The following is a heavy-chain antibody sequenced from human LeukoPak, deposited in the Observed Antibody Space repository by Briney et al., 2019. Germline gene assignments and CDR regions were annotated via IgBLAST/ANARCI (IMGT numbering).Heavy chain of an antibody. CDR1: GFTFNKYG. Sequence: GGSLTLSCAASGFTFNKYGLNWVRQVPGKGLEWVSGISNTAGFTYYADSVKGRFTISRDNSKNTLYLQLNSLRAEDTAVYYCAKSNYYCSDSCQPDDAFDVWGQGTMVTVSS. D-gene: IGHD2-15*01. J-gene: IGHJ3*01. V-gene: IGHV3-23*01. CDR2: ISNTAGFT. CDR3: AKSNYYCSDSCQPDDAFDV.